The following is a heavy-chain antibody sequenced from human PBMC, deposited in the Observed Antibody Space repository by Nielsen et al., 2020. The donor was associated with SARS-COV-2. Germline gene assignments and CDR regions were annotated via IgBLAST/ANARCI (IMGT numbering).Heavy chain of an antibody. J-gene: IGHJ4*02. V-gene: IGHV1-18*01. CDR2: ISAYNGNT. D-gene: IGHD4-17*01. CDR3: ARDLSDGDYDLFDY. CDR1: GYTFTSYG. Sequence: ASVKVSCKASGYTFTSYGISWERQAPGQGLEWMGWISAYNGNTNYAQKLQGRVTMTTDTSTSTAYMELRSLRSDDTAVYYCARDLSDGDYDLFDYWGQGTLVTVSS.